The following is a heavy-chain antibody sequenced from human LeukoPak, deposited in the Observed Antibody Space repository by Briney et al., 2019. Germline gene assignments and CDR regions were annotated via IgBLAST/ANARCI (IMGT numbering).Heavy chain of an antibody. D-gene: IGHD6-13*01. J-gene: IGHJ4*02. CDR3: ARDWITYSTRWYVSAFDY. Sequence: HPGGSLRLSCAASGFTFSSYWMSWVRQAPGKGLEWVANIKQDESEKYYVESVKGRFTISRDNAKNSLYLQINSLRAEDTAIHYCARDWITYSTRWYVSAFDYWGQGTLVTVSS. V-gene: IGHV3-7*01. CDR1: GFTFSSYW. CDR2: IKQDESEK.